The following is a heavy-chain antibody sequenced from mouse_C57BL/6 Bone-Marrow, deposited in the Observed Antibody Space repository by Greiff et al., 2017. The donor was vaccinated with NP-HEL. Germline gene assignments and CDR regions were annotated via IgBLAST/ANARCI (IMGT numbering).Heavy chain of an antibody. CDR3: ARGRVYYGNPYYFDY. Sequence: VQLQQSGAELVKPGASVKISCKASGYAFSSYWMNWVKQRPGKGLEWIGQIYPGDGDTNYNGKFKGKATLTADKSSSTAYMQLSSLTSEDSAVYFCARGRVYYGNPYYFDYWGQGTTLTVSS. CDR2: IYPGDGDT. CDR1: GYAFSSYW. V-gene: IGHV1-80*01. D-gene: IGHD2-1*01. J-gene: IGHJ2*01.